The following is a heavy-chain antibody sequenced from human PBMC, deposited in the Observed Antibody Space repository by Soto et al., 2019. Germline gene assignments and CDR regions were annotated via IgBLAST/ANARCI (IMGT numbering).Heavy chain of an antibody. Sequence: ASVKVSCKASGYTFSSYTISWLRQAPGQGLEWMGWITVYNGKTNYVERFQGRVTFTTDTSTKRAYMELTSLRSDDTAVYFCARGLRWPDDWGQGTLVTVSS. CDR3: ARGLRWPDD. J-gene: IGHJ1*01. D-gene: IGHD2-15*01. CDR1: GYTFSSYT. V-gene: IGHV1-18*04. CDR2: ITVYNGKT.